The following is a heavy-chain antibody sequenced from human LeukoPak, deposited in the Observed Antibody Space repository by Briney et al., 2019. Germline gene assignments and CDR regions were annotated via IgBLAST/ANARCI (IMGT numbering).Heavy chain of an antibody. D-gene: IGHD3-22*01. CDR1: GYTFTNYG. CDR2: ISAYNGDT. CDR3: ARILYYDSSGPPDY. Sequence: ASVKVSCKASGYTFTNYGISWVRQAPGQGLEWMGWISAYNGDTNYAQRLQGRVTMTTDTSTSTAYMELRSLRSDDTAVYYCARILYYDSSGPPDYWGQGTLVTVSS. V-gene: IGHV1-18*01. J-gene: IGHJ4*02.